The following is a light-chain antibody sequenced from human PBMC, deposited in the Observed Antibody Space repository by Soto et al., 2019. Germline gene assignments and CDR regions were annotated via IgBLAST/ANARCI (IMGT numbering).Light chain of an antibody. CDR1: SSDVGGYNF. J-gene: IGLJ3*02. V-gene: IGLV2-11*01. CDR2: DVT. CDR3: CSYAGSYTWV. Sequence: QSALTQPRSVSGSPGQSVTISCTGTSSDVGGYNFVSWYQHHPGKAPKLIIYDVTKRPSGVPDRFSGSRSGNTASLTISGLQAEDGADYYCCSYAGSYTWVFGGGTKLTVL.